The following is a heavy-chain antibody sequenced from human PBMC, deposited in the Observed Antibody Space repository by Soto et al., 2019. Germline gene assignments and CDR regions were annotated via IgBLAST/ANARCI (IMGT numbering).Heavy chain of an antibody. D-gene: IGHD6-13*01. CDR3: ARELAGTNWFDP. J-gene: IGHJ5*02. Sequence: SQTLSLTCVISGDSVSSNSAGWNWIRQSPSRGLEWLGRTYYKSKWNNDYAVSVKSRITINPDTSKNQFSLQLNSVTPEDTAVYYCARELAGTNWFDPWGQGTLVTV. CDR1: GDSVSSNSAG. CDR2: TYYKSKWNN. V-gene: IGHV6-1*01.